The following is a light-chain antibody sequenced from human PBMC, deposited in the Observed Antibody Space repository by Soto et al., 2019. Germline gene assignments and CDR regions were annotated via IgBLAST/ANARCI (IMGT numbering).Light chain of an antibody. CDR3: QQYYSTPPLT. V-gene: IGKV4-1*01. J-gene: IGKJ4*01. CDR1: QSVLYSSSNKNF. Sequence: DIVMTQSPDSLAVSLGERATINCKSSQSVLYSSSNKNFLAWYQQKPGLPPKLLIYWASTRESGVPDRFSGSGSWTDFTLNISSLQAEDVAVYYCQQYYSTPPLTFGGGTKVEIK. CDR2: WAS.